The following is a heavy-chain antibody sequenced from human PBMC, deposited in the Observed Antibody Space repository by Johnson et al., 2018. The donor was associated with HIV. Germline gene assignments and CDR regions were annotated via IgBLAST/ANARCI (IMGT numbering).Heavy chain of an antibody. V-gene: IGHV3-15*01. CDR1: GFTFSSYD. D-gene: IGHD6-13*01. CDR2: IKSKTDGATT. CDR3: ISPERAAAGFLT. J-gene: IGHJ3*01. Sequence: VQLVESGGGVVQPGRSLRLSCAASGFTFSSYDMHWVRQAPGKGLEWVGRIKSKTDGATTDYAVPVKGRFTISRDDSKSIAYLQMNSLKAEDTAVYYCISPERAAAGFLTWGQGAMVTVSS.